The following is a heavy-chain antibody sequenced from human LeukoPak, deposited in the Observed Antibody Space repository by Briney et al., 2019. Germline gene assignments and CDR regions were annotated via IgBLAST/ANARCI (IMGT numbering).Heavy chain of an antibody. CDR2: ISYDGSNK. D-gene: IGHD2-2*01. Sequence: GGSLRLSCAASGFTFSSYGMHWVRQAPGKGLEWVAVISYDGSNKYYADSVKGRFTISRDNSKNTLYLQMNSLRAEDTAVYYCARDRGQLLRMDVWGEGTTVTVSS. J-gene: IGHJ6*04. V-gene: IGHV3-30*03. CDR3: ARDRGQLLRMDV. CDR1: GFTFSSYG.